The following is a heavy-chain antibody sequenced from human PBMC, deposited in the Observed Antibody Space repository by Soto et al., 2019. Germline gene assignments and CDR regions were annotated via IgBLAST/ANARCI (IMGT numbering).Heavy chain of an antibody. J-gene: IGHJ6*03. CDR1: GFTFSSYA. Sequence: RLCCAASGFTFSSYAMSWVRKTQGKGLEWVSAISGSGGSTYYADSVKGRFTISRDNSKNTLYLQMNSLRAEDTAVYYCAKDRYSYGWSYYYYMDVWGKGTTVTVSS. V-gene: IGHV3-23*01. CDR2: ISGSGGST. CDR3: AKDRYSYGWSYYYYMDV. D-gene: IGHD5-18*01.